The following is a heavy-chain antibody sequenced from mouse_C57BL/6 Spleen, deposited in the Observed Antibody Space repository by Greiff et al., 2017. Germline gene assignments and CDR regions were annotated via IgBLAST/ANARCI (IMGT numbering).Heavy chain of an antibody. CDR3: AIITTVVAPYYAMDD. Sequence: VQLQQSVAELVRPGASVKLSCTASGFNIKNTYMHWVKQRPEQGLEWIGRIDPANGNTKYAPKFQGKATITADTSSNTAYLQLSSLTTEDTAIYYWAIITTVVAPYYAMDDWGKGTSVTVSS. CDR1: GFNIKNTY. CDR2: IDPANGNT. J-gene: IGHJ4*01. V-gene: IGHV14-3*01. D-gene: IGHD1-1*01.